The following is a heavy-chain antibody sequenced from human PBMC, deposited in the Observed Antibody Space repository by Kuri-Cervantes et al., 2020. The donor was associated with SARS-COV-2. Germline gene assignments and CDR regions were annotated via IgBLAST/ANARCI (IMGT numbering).Heavy chain of an antibody. V-gene: IGHV4-39*01. CDR2: IHYSGNT. CDR3: ARHFGYSYDSGGPGSYYFDY. J-gene: IGHJ4*02. CDR1: GGSISSPNYY. D-gene: IGHD3-22*01. Sequence: ESLKIPCTVSGGSISSPNYYWGWIRQPPGKGLEWIGSIHYSGNTHYSPSLKSRVTISVDTSKNQFSLKLNSVTAADTAVYYCARHFGYSYDSGGPGSYYFDYWGQGTLVTVSS.